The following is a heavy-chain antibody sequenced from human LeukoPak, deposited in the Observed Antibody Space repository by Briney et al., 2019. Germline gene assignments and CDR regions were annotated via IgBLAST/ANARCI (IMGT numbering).Heavy chain of an antibody. V-gene: IGHV3-23*01. D-gene: IGHD3-10*02. Sequence: PGGSLRLSCAASGFTFSSYAMSRDRQAPGQGLEGVSAISVSVGSTYYADSVKGRFTISRDNSKNTLYLQMNSLRAEDTAVYYCAKDVRAGYPDAFDIWGQGTMVTVSS. J-gene: IGHJ3*02. CDR3: AKDVRAGYPDAFDI. CDR1: GFTFSSYA. CDR2: ISVSVGST.